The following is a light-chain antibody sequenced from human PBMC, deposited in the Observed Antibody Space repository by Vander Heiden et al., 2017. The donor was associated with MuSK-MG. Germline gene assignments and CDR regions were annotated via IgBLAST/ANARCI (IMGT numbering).Light chain of an antibody. CDR3: QQDGSSPIT. Sequence: EIVLTQSPGTLSLSPGERATLSCRASQSVSKLAWYQQKLGQAPRLLIYGASTRATGVADRFSGSGSGTDFTLTISRLEPEDFAVYYCQQDGSSPITFGGGTKVEIK. CDR2: GAS. J-gene: IGKJ4*01. V-gene: IGKV3-20*01. CDR1: QSVSK.